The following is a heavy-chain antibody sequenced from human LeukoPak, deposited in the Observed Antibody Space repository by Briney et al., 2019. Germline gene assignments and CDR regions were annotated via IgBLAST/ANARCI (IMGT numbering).Heavy chain of an antibody. CDR3: AKDMIVVVITGDAFDI. J-gene: IGHJ3*02. CDR2: ISGSGGST. CDR1: GFTFSDYA. D-gene: IGHD3-22*01. Sequence: GGSLRLSCAASGFTFSDYAMSWVRQAPGKGLEWVSAISGSGGSTYYADSVKGRFTISRDNSKNTLYLQMNSLRAEDTAVYYCAKDMIVVVITGDAFDIWGQGTMVTVSS. V-gene: IGHV3-23*01.